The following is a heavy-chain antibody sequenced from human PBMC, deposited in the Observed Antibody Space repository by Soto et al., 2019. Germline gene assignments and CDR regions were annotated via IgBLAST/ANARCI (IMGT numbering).Heavy chain of an antibody. D-gene: IGHD2-8*01. CDR2: IWYDGSNK. CDR1: GFTFSSYG. J-gene: IGHJ5*02. V-gene: IGHV3-33*01. CDR3: ARDNGYCTNGVCYSAGFDP. Sequence: VQLVESGGGVVQPGRSLRLSCAASGFTFSSYGMHWVRQAPGKGLEWVAVIWYDGSNKYYADSVKGRFTISRDNSKNTLYLQMNSLRAEDTAVYYCARDNGYCTNGVCYSAGFDPWGQGTLVTVSS.